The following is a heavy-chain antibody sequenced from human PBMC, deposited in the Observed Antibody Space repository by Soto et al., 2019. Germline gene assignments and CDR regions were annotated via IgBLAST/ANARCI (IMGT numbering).Heavy chain of an antibody. CDR1: GYTFTSYY. CDR2: INPSGGST. D-gene: IGHD3-10*01. J-gene: IGHJ6*02. CDR3: ARESPQPGGSGSYYNMPHYYYGMDV. Sequence: GASVKVSCKASGYTFTSYYMHWVRQARGQGLEWMGIINPSGGSTSYAQKFQGRVTMTRDTSTSTVYMELSSLRSEDTAVYYCARESPQPGGSGSYYNMPHYYYGMDVWGQGTTVTVSS. V-gene: IGHV1-46*01.